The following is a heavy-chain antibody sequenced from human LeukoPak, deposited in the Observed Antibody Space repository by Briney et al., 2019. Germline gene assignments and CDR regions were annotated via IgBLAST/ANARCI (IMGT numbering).Heavy chain of an antibody. CDR1: GFTVSSNY. V-gene: IGHV3-66*01. D-gene: IGHD5-18*01. CDR3: TRGPIQLWIHNGMDV. CDR2: IYSGGST. Sequence: PGGSLRLSCAASGFTVSSNYMSWVRQAPGKGLEWVSVIYSGGSTYYADSVKGRFTISRDDSKSIAYLQMNSLKTEDTAVYYCTRGPIQLWIHNGMDVWGQGTTVTVSS. J-gene: IGHJ6*02.